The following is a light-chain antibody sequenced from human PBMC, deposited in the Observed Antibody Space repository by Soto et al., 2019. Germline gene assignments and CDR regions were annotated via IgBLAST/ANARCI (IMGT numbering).Light chain of an antibody. V-gene: IGKV3-15*01. CDR3: QQHNNWPPWA. CDR2: GAS. J-gene: IGKJ1*01. CDR1: QRGRST. Sequence: IVMTKSPATLSVAPGERATLSCRASQRGRSTLAWYQQKPGQAPRRLIYGASTRATVIPARFSGSGSGTEGSLTISSLQSEDFAVYYCQQHNNWPPWAFGQGTKVEIK.